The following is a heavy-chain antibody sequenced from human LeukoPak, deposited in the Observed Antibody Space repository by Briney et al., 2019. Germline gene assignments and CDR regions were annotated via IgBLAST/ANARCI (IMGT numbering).Heavy chain of an antibody. CDR1: GFTFSSYS. J-gene: IGHJ3*01. D-gene: IGHD2-8*01. CDR2: ISSSSSYI. CDR3: ARGDIVLMVYAIPLGAFDV. V-gene: IGHV3-21*01. Sequence: PGGSLRLSCAASGFTFSSYSMNWVRQAPGKGLEWVSSISSSSSYIYYADSVKGRFTISRDNAKNSLYLQMNSLRAEDTAVYYCARGDIVLMVYAIPLGAFDVWGQGTMVTVSS.